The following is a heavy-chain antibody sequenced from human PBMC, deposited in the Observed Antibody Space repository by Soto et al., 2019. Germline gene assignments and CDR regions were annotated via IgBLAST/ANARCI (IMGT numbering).Heavy chain of an antibody. CDR2: IYYRGYT. CDR1: GDSISSGDYY. CDR3: ARDGPYGSGSYYSTAWFDP. Sequence: TSETLSLTCTVSGDSISSGDYYWSWIRQHPGKGLEWIGCIYYRGYTSYNPSLKSRLTISIDTSENQFSLRLSSVTAADTAVYYCARDGPYGSGSYYSTAWFDPWGQGTLVTVPQ. V-gene: IGHV4-31*03. J-gene: IGHJ5*02. D-gene: IGHD3-10*01.